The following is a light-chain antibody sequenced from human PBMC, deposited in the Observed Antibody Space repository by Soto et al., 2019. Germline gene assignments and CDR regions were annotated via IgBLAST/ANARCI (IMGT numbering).Light chain of an antibody. V-gene: IGLV3-9*01. J-gene: IGLJ2*01. Sequence: SYELTQPLSVSVALGQTARITCGANNIGSKNVHWYQQKPGQAPVLVIYRDYNRPSGIPERFSGSNSVNTATQSISRAQAGDEADYYCQVWDSSTHVVFGGGTKLTVL. CDR2: RDY. CDR3: QVWDSSTHVV. CDR1: NIGSKN.